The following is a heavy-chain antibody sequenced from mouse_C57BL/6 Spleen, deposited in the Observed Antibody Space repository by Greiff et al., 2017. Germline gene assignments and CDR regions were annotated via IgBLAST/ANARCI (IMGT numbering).Heavy chain of an antibody. CDR2: INPSTGGT. CDR1: GYSFTGYY. J-gene: IGHJ1*03. D-gene: IGHD1-1*01. V-gene: IGHV1-42*01. Sequence: VQLKQSGPELVKPGASVKISCKASGYSFTGYYMNWVKQSPEKSLEWIGEINPSTGGTTYNQKFKAKATLTVDKSSSTAYMQLKSLTSEDSAVYYCARKGGSGYVRWYFDVWGTGTTVTVSS. CDR3: ARKGGSGYVRWYFDV.